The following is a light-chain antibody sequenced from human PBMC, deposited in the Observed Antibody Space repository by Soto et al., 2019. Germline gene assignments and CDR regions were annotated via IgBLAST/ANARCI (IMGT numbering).Light chain of an antibody. V-gene: IGLV2-14*03. Sequence: QSALTQPASVSGSPGQSITISCTGTSSDVGGYNYVSWYQHHPGKAPKLMIYDVSDRPSGVSNRFSGSKSGNTASLTISGLQAEDEAEYYCSSYTSSSSYVFVTGTKVTVL. CDR1: SSDVGGYNY. CDR3: SSYTSSSSYV. J-gene: IGLJ1*01. CDR2: DVS.